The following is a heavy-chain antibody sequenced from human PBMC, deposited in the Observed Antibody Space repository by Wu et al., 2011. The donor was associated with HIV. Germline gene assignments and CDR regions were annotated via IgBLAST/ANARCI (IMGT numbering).Heavy chain of an antibody. CDR2: INPKNDDT. V-gene: IGHV1-2*02. CDR1: GYTFTDYH. CDR3: ARGDQRLVGVTEDSFDV. Sequence: QVQLVQSGAEVKKPGASVTVSCKASGYTFTDYHMHWGRQAPGQGPEWMAWINPKNDDTTYAQKFQGRVALTWDTSISTVYMELSGLTSDDTVVYYCARGDQRLVGVTEDSFDVWGQGTVVTVSS. D-gene: IGHD1-26*01. J-gene: IGHJ3*01.